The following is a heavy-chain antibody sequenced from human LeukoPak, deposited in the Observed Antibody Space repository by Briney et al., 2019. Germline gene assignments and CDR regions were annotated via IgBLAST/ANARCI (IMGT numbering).Heavy chain of an antibody. J-gene: IGHJ4*02. V-gene: IGHV3-30*04. CDR3: ARFIGVVPAAGGGDY. CDR2: ISYDGSNK. D-gene: IGHD2-2*01. Sequence: PGGSLRLSCAASGFTFSSYAMHWVRQAPGKGLEWVAVISYDGSNKYYADSVKGRFTISRDNSKNTLYLQMNSLRAEDTAVYYCARFIGVVPAAGGGDYWGQGTLVTVSS. CDR1: GFTFSSYA.